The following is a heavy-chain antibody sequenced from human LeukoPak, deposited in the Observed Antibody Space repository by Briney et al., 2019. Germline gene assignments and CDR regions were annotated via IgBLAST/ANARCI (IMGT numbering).Heavy chain of an antibody. Sequence: GGSLRLSCAASGFTFSSYAMSWVRQAPGKGLEWVSAISGSGGSTYYADSVKGRFTISRDNSKNTLSLQMNSLRGEDTAIYYCTRSGYRHPYHFDSWGQGTLVTVSS. J-gene: IGHJ4*02. CDR1: GFTFSSYA. V-gene: IGHV3-23*01. CDR2: ISGSGGST. D-gene: IGHD3-22*01. CDR3: TRSGYRHPYHFDS.